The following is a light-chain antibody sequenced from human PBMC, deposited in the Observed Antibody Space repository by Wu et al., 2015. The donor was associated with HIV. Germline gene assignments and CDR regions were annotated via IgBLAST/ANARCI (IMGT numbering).Light chain of an antibody. V-gene: IGKV3-11*01. Sequence: EIVLTQSPATLSLSPGERATLSCRASQGISTFLAWYQQKPGQAPRLLIYDASNRATGIPARFGGRGSGTDFTLTISSLEPEDFAVYYCQQRSNWPPIYTFGQGTKLEIK. J-gene: IGKJ2*01. CDR2: DAS. CDR1: QGISTF. CDR3: QQRSNWPPIYT.